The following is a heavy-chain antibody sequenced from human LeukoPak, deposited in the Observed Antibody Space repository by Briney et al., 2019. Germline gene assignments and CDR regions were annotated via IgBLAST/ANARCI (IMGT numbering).Heavy chain of an antibody. CDR2: INPNSGGT. Sequence: ASVKVSFKASGYTFTGYYMHWVRQAPGQGLEWMGWINPNSGGTNYAQKFQGRVTMTRDTSISTAYMELSRLRSDDTAVYYCASFRDYYDSSGYSYFDYWGQGTLVTVSS. CDR3: ASFRDYYDSSGYSYFDY. CDR1: GYTFTGYY. V-gene: IGHV1-2*02. D-gene: IGHD3-22*01. J-gene: IGHJ4*02.